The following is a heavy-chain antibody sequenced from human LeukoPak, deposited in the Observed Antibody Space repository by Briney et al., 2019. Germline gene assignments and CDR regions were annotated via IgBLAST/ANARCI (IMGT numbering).Heavy chain of an antibody. D-gene: IGHD3-22*01. CDR1: GGTFSSYA. V-gene: IGHV1-69*04. J-gene: IGHJ4*02. Sequence: ASVKVSCKASGGTFSSYAISWVRQAPGPGLEWMGRIIPILGIANYAQKFQGRVTITADKSTSTAYMELSSLRSEDTAVYYCARDHGPDYYDSSGYYSPFDFWGQGTLVTVSS. CDR2: IIPILGIA. CDR3: ARDHGPDYYDSSGYYSPFDF.